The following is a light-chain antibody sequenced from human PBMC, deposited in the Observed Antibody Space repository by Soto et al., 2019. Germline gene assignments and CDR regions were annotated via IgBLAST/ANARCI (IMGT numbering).Light chain of an antibody. Sequence: EIVLTQSPATLSLSPGERATLSCRASQSVSSYLAWYEQKPGQAPRLLINDASNRATGIPARLCGSGSGRAFALIIISLEPEDFAVYYCRQRSNRPPITLGQGTRLEIK. CDR2: DAS. V-gene: IGKV3-11*02. CDR3: RQRSNRPPIT. J-gene: IGKJ5*01. CDR1: QSVSSY.